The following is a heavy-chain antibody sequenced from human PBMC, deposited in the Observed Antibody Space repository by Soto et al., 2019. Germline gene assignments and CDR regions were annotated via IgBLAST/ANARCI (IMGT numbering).Heavy chain of an antibody. CDR2: INGGNGNT. Sequence: QVQLVQSGAEAKKPGASVKVSCKASGYTFSSYDIHWVRQAPGQRPEWMGWINGGNGNTKYSQKFQGRVTIIRDTSATTVYMELTSRRPEDTAVYYCARARGRAFDIWGRGTMVTVSS. CDR1: GYTFSSYD. CDR3: ARARGRAFDI. J-gene: IGHJ3*02. V-gene: IGHV1-3*01. D-gene: IGHD6-6*01.